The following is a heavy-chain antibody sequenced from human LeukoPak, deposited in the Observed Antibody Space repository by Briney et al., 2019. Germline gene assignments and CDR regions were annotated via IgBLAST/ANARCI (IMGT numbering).Heavy chain of an antibody. CDR2: INPNSGGT. J-gene: IGHJ3*02. V-gene: IGHV1-2*04. D-gene: IGHD3-9*01. CDR1: GYTFNGYY. CDR3: ARGGPILRYFDWLRDDAFDI. Sequence: GASVKVSCKASGYTFNGYYMHWVRQAPGQGLEWMGWINPNSGGTNYAQKFQGWVTMTRDTSISTAYMELSRLRSDDTAVYYCARGGPILRYFDWLRDDAFDIWGQGPMVTVSS.